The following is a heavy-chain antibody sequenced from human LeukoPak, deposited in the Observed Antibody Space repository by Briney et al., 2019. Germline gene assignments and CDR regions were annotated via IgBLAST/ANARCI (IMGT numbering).Heavy chain of an antibody. Sequence: GESLKISCKGSGYSFTSYWIGWVRQMLGKGLEWMGIIYPGDSDTRYSPSFQGQVTISADKSISTAYLQWSSLKASDTAMYYCARQTTYYYDSSGYYAFDIWGQGTMVTVSS. J-gene: IGHJ3*02. CDR3: ARQTTYYYDSSGYYAFDI. CDR1: GYSFTSYW. D-gene: IGHD3-22*01. V-gene: IGHV5-51*01. CDR2: IYPGDSDT.